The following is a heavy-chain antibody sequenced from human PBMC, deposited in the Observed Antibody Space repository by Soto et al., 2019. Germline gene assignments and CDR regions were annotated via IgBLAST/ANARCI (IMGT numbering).Heavy chain of an antibody. V-gene: IGHV1-18*01. CDR1: GYTFTSYG. CDR3: ARAYDILTGGELLILGYMDV. CDR2: ISAYNGNT. D-gene: IGHD3-9*01. Sequence: ASVKVSCKASGYTFTSYGISWVRQAPGQGLEWMGWISAYNGNTNYAQKLQGRVTMTTDTSTSTAYMELRSLRSDDTAVYYCARAYDILTGGELLILGYMDVWGKGTTVTVSS. J-gene: IGHJ6*03.